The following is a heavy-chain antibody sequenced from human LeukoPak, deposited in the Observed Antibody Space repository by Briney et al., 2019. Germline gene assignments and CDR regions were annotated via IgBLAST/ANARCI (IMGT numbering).Heavy chain of an antibody. D-gene: IGHD6-13*01. CDR2: ISYDGSNK. V-gene: IGHV3-30*04. J-gene: IGHJ4*02. CDR3: ARPLATAGAGYFDS. Sequence: GGSLRLSCAASGFTFSSYAMHWVRQAPGKGLEWVAVISYDGSNKYYADSVKGRFTISRDNSKNTLYLQMNSLRPEDTAVYYCARPLATAGAGYFDSWGQGTLVTVSS. CDR1: GFTFSSYA.